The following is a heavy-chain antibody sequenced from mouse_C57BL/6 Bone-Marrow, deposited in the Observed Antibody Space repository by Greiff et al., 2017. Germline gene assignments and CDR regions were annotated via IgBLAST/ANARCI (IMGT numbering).Heavy chain of an antibody. CDR3: ARWGLRRAFAY. D-gene: IGHD2-2*01. V-gene: IGHV1-64*01. Sequence: QVQLQQPGAELVKPGASVKLSCKASGYTFTSYWMHWVKQRPGQGLEWIGMIHPNSGSTNYNEKFKSKATLTVDKSSGTAYMQLSSLTSEDSAVYYCARWGLRRAFAYWGQGTLVTVSA. CDR2: IHPNSGST. J-gene: IGHJ3*01. CDR1: GYTFTSYW.